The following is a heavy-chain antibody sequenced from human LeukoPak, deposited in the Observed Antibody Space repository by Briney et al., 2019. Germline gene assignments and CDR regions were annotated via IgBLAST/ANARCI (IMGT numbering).Heavy chain of an antibody. J-gene: IGHJ4*02. CDR3: ARRRRSSSWYGSVDY. CDR2: IYYSGST. D-gene: IGHD6-13*01. Sequence: SETLSLTCTVSGGSISSYYWSWIRQPPGKGLEWIGYIYYSGSTNYNPSLKSRVTISVDTSKNQFSLKLSSVTAADTAVYYCARRRRSSSWYGSVDYWGQGTLVTVSP. CDR1: GGSISSYY. V-gene: IGHV4-59*08.